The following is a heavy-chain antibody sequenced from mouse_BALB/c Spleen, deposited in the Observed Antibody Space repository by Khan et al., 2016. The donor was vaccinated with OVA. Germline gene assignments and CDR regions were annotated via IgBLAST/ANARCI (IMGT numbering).Heavy chain of an antibody. D-gene: IGHD1-2*01. CDR1: GYSFTTYT. Sequence: VQLQQSAAELARPGASVKMSCKASGYSFTTYTIHWVKQRPGQGLEWIGNINPSSGYIEYNQKFKDKTTLTADKSSSTAYMQLSSLTSEDSVVYYCASLRLRVDYWGQGTSVTVSS. CDR2: INPSSGYI. V-gene: IGHV1-4*02. CDR3: ASLRLRVDY. J-gene: IGHJ4*01.